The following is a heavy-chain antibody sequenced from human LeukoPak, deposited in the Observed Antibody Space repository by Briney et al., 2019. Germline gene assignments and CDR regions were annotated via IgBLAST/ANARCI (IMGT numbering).Heavy chain of an antibody. CDR3: ARSHSYGPTFYFDY. Sequence: SQTLSLTCIVSGGSINSGSYYWSWIRQYPGKGLEWIAYIYYSGSTYYNPSLKSRVTISVDTSKNQFSLKLSSVTAADTAVYYCARSHSYGPTFYFDYWGQGTLVTVSP. J-gene: IGHJ4*02. V-gene: IGHV4-31*02. D-gene: IGHD5-18*01. CDR1: GGSINSGSYY. CDR2: IYYSGST.